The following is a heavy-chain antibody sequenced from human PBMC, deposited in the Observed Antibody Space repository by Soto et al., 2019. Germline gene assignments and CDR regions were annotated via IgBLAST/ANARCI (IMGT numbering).Heavy chain of an antibody. Sequence: PLVESGGGLVKPGGSLRLSCAASGFSFGDNYMAWIRQAPGKGLEWVSHISSNSATIYYADSVKGRFTISRDNAKNSLYLQMNGLRAEDTVVYYCARLYPLDYWGQGTLVTVSS. CDR3: ARLYPLDY. J-gene: IGHJ4*02. CDR1: GFSFGDNY. D-gene: IGHD3-16*02. V-gene: IGHV3-11*01. CDR2: ISSNSATI.